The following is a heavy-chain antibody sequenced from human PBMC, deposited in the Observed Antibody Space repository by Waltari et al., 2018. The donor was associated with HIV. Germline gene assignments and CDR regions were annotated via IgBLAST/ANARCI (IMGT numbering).Heavy chain of an antibody. CDR2: ISGSGGNT. V-gene: IGHV3-23*01. Sequence: EGQLLESGGGLVQPGGSLRLSCAASGFTFSSYAMSWVRQAPGKGLEWVSTISGSGGNTYYADSVKGRFTISRDNSKNTLYLQMNSLRAEDTAVYYCAKGQYSSGWNFDYWGQGTLVTVSS. CDR3: AKGQYSSGWNFDY. CDR1: GFTFSSYA. J-gene: IGHJ4*02. D-gene: IGHD6-19*01.